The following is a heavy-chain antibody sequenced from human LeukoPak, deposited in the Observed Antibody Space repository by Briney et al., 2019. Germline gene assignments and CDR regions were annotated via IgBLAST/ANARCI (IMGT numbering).Heavy chain of an antibody. V-gene: IGHV3-53*01. Sequence: GSLRLSCAASGFTVSSNYMSWVRQAPGKGLEWVSVIYSGGSTYYADSVKGRFTISRDNSKNTLYLQMNSLRAEDTAVYYCARDNRITLDAFDIWGQGTMVTVSS. J-gene: IGHJ3*02. CDR1: GFTVSSNY. CDR2: IYSGGST. D-gene: IGHD2/OR15-2a*01. CDR3: ARDNRITLDAFDI.